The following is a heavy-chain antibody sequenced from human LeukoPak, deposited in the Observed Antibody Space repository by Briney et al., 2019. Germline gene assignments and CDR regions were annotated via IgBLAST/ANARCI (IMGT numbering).Heavy chain of an antibody. CDR1: GYSISSGYY. D-gene: IGHD1-26*01. CDR3: XXXXXLGXYXYGXWELPVPYFDY. V-gene: IGHV4-38-2*02. CDR2: INHSGST. Sequence: SETLXXTCTVSGYSISSGYYWGWIRQPPGQGLEWIGEINHSGSTNYNPSLKSRVTISVDTAKNQLSLKLSSVTAADTAVYYXXXXXXLGXYXYGXWELPVPYFDYWGQGTLVTVSS. J-gene: IGHJ4*02.